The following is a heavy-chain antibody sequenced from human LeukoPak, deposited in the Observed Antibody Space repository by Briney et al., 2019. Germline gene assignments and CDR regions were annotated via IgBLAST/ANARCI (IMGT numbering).Heavy chain of an antibody. V-gene: IGHV3-23*01. CDR3: VRESPVAAVGRSWFDP. Sequence: GGSLRLSCAASGFTFSSYAMSWVRQAPGEGLKWVSTVSGSGGNTYYADSVKGRFTISRDNTKNTLYLQMNSLRAEDTAVYYCVRESPVAAVGRSWFDPWGQGTLVTVSS. CDR2: VSGSGGNT. D-gene: IGHD6-13*01. J-gene: IGHJ5*02. CDR1: GFTFSSYA.